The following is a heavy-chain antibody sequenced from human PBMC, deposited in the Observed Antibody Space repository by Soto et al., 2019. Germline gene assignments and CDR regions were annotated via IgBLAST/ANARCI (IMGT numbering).Heavy chain of an antibody. Sequence: ASVKVPCKASGYTFTIYGIIWVRQAPGQGLEWMGWISAYNGNTNYAQKLQGRVTMTTDTSTSTAYMELRSLRSDDTAVYYCARAVYYDILTGYRYGMDVWGQGTTVTVSS. J-gene: IGHJ6*02. V-gene: IGHV1-18*04. D-gene: IGHD3-9*01. CDR3: ARAVYYDILTGYRYGMDV. CDR1: GYTFTIYG. CDR2: ISAYNGNT.